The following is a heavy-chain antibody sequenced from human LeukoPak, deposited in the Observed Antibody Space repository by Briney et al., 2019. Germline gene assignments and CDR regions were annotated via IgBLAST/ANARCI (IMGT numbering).Heavy chain of an antibody. CDR1: GFTFTHSA. D-gene: IGHD3-3*01. V-gene: IGHV1-58*02. J-gene: IGHJ4*02. Sequence: ASVKVSCKASGFTFTHSAIQWVRQARGQRLEWIGWIVVGSGNTNYAQKFQERVTITRDMSTTTAYMELRSLRSEDTAVYYCARDESKGDLEWLFFDYWGQGTLVTSPQ. CDR2: IVVGSGNT. CDR3: ARDESKGDLEWLFFDY.